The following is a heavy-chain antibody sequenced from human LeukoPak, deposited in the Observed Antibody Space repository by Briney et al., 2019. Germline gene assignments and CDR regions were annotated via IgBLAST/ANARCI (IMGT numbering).Heavy chain of an antibody. CDR2: IYPGDSDT. V-gene: IGHV5-51*03. CDR3: GRTSGANAEFDY. Sequence: KPGESLKIPCKGSGYSFTTYWIGWVRQMPGKGLEWMGIIYPGDSDTRYSPSFQGQVTISADKSISTAYLQWSGLKAADTAIYYCGRTSGANAEFDYWGQGTLVTVSS. D-gene: IGHD4/OR15-4a*01. CDR1: GYSFTTYW. J-gene: IGHJ4*02.